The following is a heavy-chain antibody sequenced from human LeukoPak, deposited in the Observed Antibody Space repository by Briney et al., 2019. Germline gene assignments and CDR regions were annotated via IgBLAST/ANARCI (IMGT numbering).Heavy chain of an antibody. V-gene: IGHV3-33*01. D-gene: IGHD2-2*03. Sequence: PGGSLRLSCAASGFTFSTYGMHWVRQAPGKGLEWVAVVWYDESLKYYADSVKGRFTISRDNSKNTLFLQLNSLRAEDTAVYYCATYLGYRTSSNCPYFYMDVWGTGTTVIVSS. CDR3: ATYLGYRTSSNCPYFYMDV. CDR1: GFTFSTYG. J-gene: IGHJ6*03. CDR2: VWYDESLK.